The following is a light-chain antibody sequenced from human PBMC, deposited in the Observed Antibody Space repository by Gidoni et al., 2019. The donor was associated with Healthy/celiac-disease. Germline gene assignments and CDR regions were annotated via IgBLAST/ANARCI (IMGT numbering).Light chain of an antibody. V-gene: IGKV1-5*03. CDR2: KAY. J-gene: IGKJ1*01. CDR3: QQYNSYRT. Sequence: IQMTQSPSTRSASVGDRVTITCRASQSISSWLAWYQQKPGKAPKLLIYKAYSLESVVPSRFSGSGSGTESTLTISSLQPDDFATYYRQQYNSYRTFGQGTKVEIK. CDR1: QSISSW.